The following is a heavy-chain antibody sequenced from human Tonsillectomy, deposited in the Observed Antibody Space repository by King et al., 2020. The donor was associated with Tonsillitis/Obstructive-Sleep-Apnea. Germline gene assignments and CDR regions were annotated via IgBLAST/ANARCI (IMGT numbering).Heavy chain of an antibody. D-gene: IGHD6-19*01. J-gene: IGHJ5*02. V-gene: IGHV4-31*01. CDR1: GGSISSGGFH. CDR2: TYYTGST. CDR3: ARGPQWRSSRFWFDP. Sequence: VQLQESGPGLVKPSQTLSLTCSVSGGSISSGGFHWSWIRQHPGKDLEWIGSTYYTGSTFYNPSLKSLVAISVDTSKNQFYLKVSSVTAADTAVYYCARGPQWRSSRFWFDPWGQGTLVTVSS.